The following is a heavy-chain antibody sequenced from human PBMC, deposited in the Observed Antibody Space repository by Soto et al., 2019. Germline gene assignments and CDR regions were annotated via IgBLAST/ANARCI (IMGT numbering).Heavy chain of an antibody. CDR1: GFSLSTSGMC. CDR2: IDWDDDK. CDR3: ARIMGRYSGSYRLGNYYYGMDV. D-gene: IGHD1-26*01. J-gene: IGHJ6*02. Sequence: GSGPTLVNPTQTLTLTCTFSGFSLSTSGMCVSWIRQPPGKALEWLALIDWDDDKYYSASLKTRLTISKDTSKNQVVLTMTNMDPVDTATYYCARIMGRYSGSYRLGNYYYGMDVWGQGTTVTVSS. V-gene: IGHV2-70*01.